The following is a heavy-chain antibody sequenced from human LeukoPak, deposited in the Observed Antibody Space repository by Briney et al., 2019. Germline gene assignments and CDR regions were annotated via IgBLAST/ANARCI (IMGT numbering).Heavy chain of an antibody. CDR3: ARGGYCSGGSCAWRGATTPSFDP. D-gene: IGHD2-15*01. CDR2: IYYSGST. CDR1: GGSISSSSYY. J-gene: IGHJ5*02. V-gene: IGHV4-39*07. Sequence: PSETLSLTCTVSGGSISSSSYYWGWIRQPPGKGLEWIGSIYYSGSTYYNPSLKSRVTISVDTSKNQFSLKLSSMTAADTAVYFCARGGYCSGGSCAWRGATTPSFDPWGQGTLVTVSS.